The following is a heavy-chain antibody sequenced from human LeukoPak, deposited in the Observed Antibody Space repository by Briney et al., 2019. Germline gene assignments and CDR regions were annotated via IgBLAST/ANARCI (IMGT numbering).Heavy chain of an antibody. CDR3: AIDSYSYIFDY. CDR1: GGSISSYY. D-gene: IGHD2-15*01. J-gene: IGHJ4*02. CDR2: IYTSGST. Sequence: SETLSLTCTVSGGSISSYYWSWIRPPAGKGLEWNGRIYTSGSTNYNPSLKSRVTMSVDTSKDQFCLKLSSVTAADTAVYYCAIDSYSYIFDYWGQGTLVTVSS. V-gene: IGHV4-4*07.